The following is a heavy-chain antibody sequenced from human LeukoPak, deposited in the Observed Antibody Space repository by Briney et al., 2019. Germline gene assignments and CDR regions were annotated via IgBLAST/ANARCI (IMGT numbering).Heavy chain of an antibody. CDR1: GFIFSSYS. J-gene: IGHJ4*02. D-gene: IGHD6-13*01. V-gene: IGHV3-21*06. Sequence: GGSLRLSCAASGFIFSSYSMNWVRQAPGKGLEWVSSISSSSSYIYYADSVKGRFTISRDNAKNSLYLQMNSLRAEDTALYYCARVAEAAAFDYWGQGTLFTVSS. CDR3: ARVAEAAAFDY. CDR2: ISSSSSYI.